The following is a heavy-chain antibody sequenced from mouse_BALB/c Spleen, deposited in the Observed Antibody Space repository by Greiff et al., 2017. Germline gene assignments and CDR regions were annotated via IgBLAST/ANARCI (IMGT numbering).Heavy chain of an antibody. V-gene: IGHV1S56*01. CDR1: GYTFTSYY. CDR3: ARGGQIYYDGAYAMDY. J-gene: IGHJ4*01. D-gene: IGHD2-4*01. CDR2: IYPGNVNT. Sequence: QVQLQQSGPELVKPGASVRISCKASGYTFTSYYIHWVKQRPGQGLEWIGWIYPGNVNTKYNEKFKGKATLTADKSSSTAYMQLSSLTSEDSAVYFCARGGQIYYDGAYAMDYWGQGTSVTVSS.